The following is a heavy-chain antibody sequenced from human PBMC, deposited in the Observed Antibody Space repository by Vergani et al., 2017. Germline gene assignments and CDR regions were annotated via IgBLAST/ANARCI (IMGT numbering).Heavy chain of an antibody. D-gene: IGHD5-24*01. CDR1: GFTFTSSA. J-gene: IGHJ2*01. CDR2: IVVGSGNT. Sequence: QMQLVQSGPEVKKPGTSVKVSCKASGFTFTSSAMQWVRQARGQRLEWLGWIVVGSGNTNYAQKFQERVTITRDMSTSTAYMELSSLRSEDTAVYYCAADSGMATITGWYFDLWGRGTLVTVSS. CDR3: AADSGMATITGWYFDL. V-gene: IGHV1-58*02.